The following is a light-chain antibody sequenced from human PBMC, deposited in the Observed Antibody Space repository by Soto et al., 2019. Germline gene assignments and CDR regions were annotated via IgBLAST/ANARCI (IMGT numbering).Light chain of an antibody. CDR2: GAS. CDR3: QQYNNVWT. CDR1: QSVSTS. V-gene: IGKV3-15*01. J-gene: IGKJ1*01. Sequence: EIVMTQSPATLSVSPGETATLSCRASQSVSTSLAWYQQKPGQAPRLLISGASTRAPGVPARFSGSGSETELTLTISSLQSEDFAVDYCQQYNNVWTFGQGPKVEIK.